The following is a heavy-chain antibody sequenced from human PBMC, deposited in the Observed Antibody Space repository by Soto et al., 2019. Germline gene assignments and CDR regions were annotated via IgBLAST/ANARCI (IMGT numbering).Heavy chain of an antibody. J-gene: IGHJ6*02. CDR2: IGAARDP. CDR1: GFSFSDYD. Sequence: GGSLRLSCTASGFSFSDYDMQWVRQAPGKGLEWVSTIGAARDPLYTDSVKHRFTIPRENDRNSMFLQMNSVTVGDTAVYYCARAYTGRLPRRADYYYALDVWGQGIMVTV. CDR3: ARAYTGRLPRRADYYYALDV. D-gene: IGHD2-15*01. V-gene: IGHV3-13*05.